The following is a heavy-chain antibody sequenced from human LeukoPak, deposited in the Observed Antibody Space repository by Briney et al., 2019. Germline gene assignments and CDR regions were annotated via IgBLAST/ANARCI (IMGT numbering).Heavy chain of an antibody. CDR2: IIPILGIA. Sequence: SVKVSCKASGGTFSSYTISWVRQAPGQGLEWMGRIIPILGIANYAQKFQGRVTITADKSTSTAYMELSSLRSEDTAGYYCARRYSNNAFDIWGQGTMVTVSS. D-gene: IGHD4-11*01. J-gene: IGHJ3*02. CDR3: ARRYSNNAFDI. CDR1: GGTFSSYT. V-gene: IGHV1-69*02.